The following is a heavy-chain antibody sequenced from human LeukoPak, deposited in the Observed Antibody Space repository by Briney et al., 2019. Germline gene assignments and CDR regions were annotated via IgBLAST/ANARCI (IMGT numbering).Heavy chain of an antibody. D-gene: IGHD2-8*02. J-gene: IGHJ3*02. CDR1: GFTISRYG. Sequence: GGSLRLSCAASGFTISRYGMHWVRQAPGKGLEWVAVIANDGRDKHYADSVKGRFTISRDNSKNTLYLEMNSLRAEDTAVYNCARVNLALVAFDIWGQGTMVTVSS. CDR2: IANDGRDK. CDR3: ARVNLALVAFDI. V-gene: IGHV3-30*03.